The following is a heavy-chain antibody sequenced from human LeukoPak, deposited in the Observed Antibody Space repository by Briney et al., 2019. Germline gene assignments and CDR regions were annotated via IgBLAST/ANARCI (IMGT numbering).Heavy chain of an antibody. Sequence: SETLSLTCAVYGGSFSGYYWSWIRQPPGKGLEWIGEINHSGSTNYNPSLKSRVTISVDTSKNQFSLKLSSVTAADTAVYYCARQPVVVIADPFDYWGQGALVTVSS. V-gene: IGHV4-34*01. J-gene: IGHJ4*02. D-gene: IGHD2-21*01. CDR3: ARQPVVVIADPFDY. CDR1: GGSFSGYY. CDR2: INHSGST.